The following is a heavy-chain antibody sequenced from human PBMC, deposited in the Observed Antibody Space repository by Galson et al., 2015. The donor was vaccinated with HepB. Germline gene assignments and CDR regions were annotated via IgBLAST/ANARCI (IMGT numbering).Heavy chain of an antibody. J-gene: IGHJ3*02. CDR1: GFTFSSYG. Sequence: SLRLSCAASGFTFSSYGMHWVRQAPGKGLEWVAVIWYDGSNKYYADSVKGRFTISRDNSKNTLYLQMNSLRAEDTAVYYCVISGYYSSRGAFDIWGQGTMVTVSS. CDR2: IWYDGSNK. D-gene: IGHD3-22*01. CDR3: VISGYYSSRGAFDI. V-gene: IGHV3-33*08.